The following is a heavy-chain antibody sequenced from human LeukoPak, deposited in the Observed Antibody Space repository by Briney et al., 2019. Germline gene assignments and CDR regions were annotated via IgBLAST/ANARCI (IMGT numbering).Heavy chain of an antibody. CDR3: ARQVRDSSPGLYFDY. CDR1: GGSISSYY. CDR2: IYYSGST. V-gene: IGHV4-39*01. Sequence: SETLSLTCTVSGGSISSYYWAWIRQPPGKGLEWIGSIYYSGSTYYNPSLKSRVTISVDTSKNQFSLKLSSVTAADTAVYYCARQVRDSSPGLYFDYWGQGTLVTVSS. D-gene: IGHD3-22*01. J-gene: IGHJ4*02.